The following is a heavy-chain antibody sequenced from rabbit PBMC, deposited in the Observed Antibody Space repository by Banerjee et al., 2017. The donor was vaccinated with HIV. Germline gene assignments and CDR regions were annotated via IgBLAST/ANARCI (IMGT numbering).Heavy chain of an antibody. CDR2: INTSSGNT. Sequence: EESGGGLVKPGASLTLTRTASGFSFSNGYVMCWVRQAPGKGLEWIGCINTSSGNTVYASWAKGRFTISQTSSTTVTLQMTSLTAADTATYFCARDAGYAGSNLWGPGTLVTVS. CDR3: ARDAGYAGSNL. CDR1: GFSFSNGYV. D-gene: IGHD4-2*01. J-gene: IGHJ4*01. V-gene: IGHV1S40*01.